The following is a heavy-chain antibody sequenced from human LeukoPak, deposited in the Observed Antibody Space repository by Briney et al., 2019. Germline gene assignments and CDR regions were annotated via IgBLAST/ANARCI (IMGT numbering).Heavy chain of an antibody. CDR1: DVSFSGYY. D-gene: IGHD2-21*02. V-gene: IGHV4-34*01. Sequence: SETLSLTCAVYDVSFSGYYWSWIRQSPGKGLEWIGEINHSGSTSYNPSLRSRVTISVDTSKNQFSLKLSSVTAADTAVYYCARTRVVVTANDAFDIWGQGTMVTVSS. CDR3: ARTRVVVTANDAFDI. J-gene: IGHJ3*02. CDR2: INHSGST.